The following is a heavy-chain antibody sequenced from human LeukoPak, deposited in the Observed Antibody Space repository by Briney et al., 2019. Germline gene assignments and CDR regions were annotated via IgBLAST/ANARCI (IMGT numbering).Heavy chain of an antibody. CDR1: GFTFSRYA. J-gene: IGHJ4*02. Sequence: GGSLRLSCAASGFTFSRYAMTWVRQAPGKGLEWVSYISDSGTATYYADSVKGRFTISRDNAKQSVHLQISSLRAEDTAVYYCASARAAAGFFYWGQGTLVTVSS. V-gene: IGHV3-48*04. CDR3: ASARAAAGFFY. CDR2: ISDSGTAT. D-gene: IGHD6-13*01.